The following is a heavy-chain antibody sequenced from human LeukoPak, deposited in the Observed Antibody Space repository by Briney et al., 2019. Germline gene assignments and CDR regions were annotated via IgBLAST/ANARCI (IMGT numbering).Heavy chain of an antibody. J-gene: IGHJ6*02. V-gene: IGHV3-21*04. CDR3: ARFIGYCSSTSCYNHGMDV. D-gene: IGHD2-2*02. Sequence: PGGSLRLSCAASGFTFSSYSMNWVRQAPGKGLEWVSSISSSSSYIYYADSVKGRFTISRDNAKNSLYLQMNSLRAEDTAVYYCARFIGYCSSTSCYNHGMDVWGQGTTVTVSS. CDR2: ISSSSSYI. CDR1: GFTFSSYS.